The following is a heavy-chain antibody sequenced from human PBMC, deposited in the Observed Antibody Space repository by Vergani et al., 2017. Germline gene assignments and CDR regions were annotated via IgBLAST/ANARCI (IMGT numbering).Heavy chain of an antibody. V-gene: IGHV4-38-2*02. CDR3: VRDLYSRGHFDV. CDR2: VFHLGTV. CDR1: GVSITRGNY. Sequence: QVQLQESGPGLLKTSETLSLTCNVSGVSITRGNYWGWVRQSPGTGLEWIASVFHLGTVYYNPCLRSRVRISIDAYNVLSLRLQSVTAADTAVYFCVRDLYSRGHFDVWGEGALVGVCS. D-gene: IGHD3-22*01. J-gene: IGHJ4*02.